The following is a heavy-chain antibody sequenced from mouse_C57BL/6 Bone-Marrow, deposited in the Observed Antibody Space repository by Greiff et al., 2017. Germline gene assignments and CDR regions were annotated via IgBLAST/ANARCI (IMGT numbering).Heavy chain of an antibody. CDR3: ARDYYGSRGAY. CDR2: IYPRSGNT. J-gene: IGHJ3*01. D-gene: IGHD1-1*01. Sequence: VQLQQSGAELARPGASVKLSCKASGYTFTSYGISWVKQRTGQGLEWIGEIYPRSGNTSYNEKFKGKATLTADKSSSTAYMALRSLTSEDSAVYFCARDYYGSRGAYWGQGTLVTVSA. V-gene: IGHV1-81*01. CDR1: GYTFTSYG.